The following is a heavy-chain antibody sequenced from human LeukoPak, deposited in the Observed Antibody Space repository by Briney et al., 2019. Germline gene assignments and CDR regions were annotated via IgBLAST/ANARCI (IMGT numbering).Heavy chain of an antibody. J-gene: IGHJ3*02. CDR1: GFTFSSYA. CDR2: ISGSGGST. CDR3: ATLYYYDSSGYSRPHDAFDI. V-gene: IGHV3-23*01. Sequence: PGGSLRLSCAASGFTFSSYAMSWVRQAPGKGLEWVSAISGSGGSTYYADSVKGRFTISRDNSKNTLYLQMNSLRAEDTAVYYCATLYYYDSSGYSRPHDAFDIWGQGTMVTVSS. D-gene: IGHD3-22*01.